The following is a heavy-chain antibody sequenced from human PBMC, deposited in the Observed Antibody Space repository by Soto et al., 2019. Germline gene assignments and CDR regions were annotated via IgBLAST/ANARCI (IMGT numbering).Heavy chain of an antibody. J-gene: IGHJ4*02. D-gene: IGHD3-16*02. V-gene: IGHV1-69*01. CDR2: IIPMFYTP. CDR3: TRSIGSGGVIGGFDY. CDR1: GGTFNTYA. Sequence: QVQLVQSETEVKKPGSAVKVSCKASGGTFNTYAMNWVRQAPGQGLEWMGGIIPMFYTPRYAQKFQGRVTNTVEESTTTAEMELSSLRSDDTAVDYCTRSIGSGGVIGGFDYWGQGPLVTVS.